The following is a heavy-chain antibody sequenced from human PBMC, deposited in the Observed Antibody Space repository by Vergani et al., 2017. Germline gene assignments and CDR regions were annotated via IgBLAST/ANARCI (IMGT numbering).Heavy chain of an antibody. CDR2: ISYDGSNK. V-gene: IGHV3-30-3*01. CDR3: ARPYSSGWYGDFGDFDY. Sequence: QVQLAESGGGVVQPGRSLRLSCAASGFTFSSYAMHWVRQAPGKGLVWVAVISYDGSNKYYADSVKGRFTISRDNSKSTLFLQMNRLRPEDTAVYYCARPYSSGWYGDFGDFDYWGQGTLVTVSS. J-gene: IGHJ4*02. CDR1: GFTFSSYA. D-gene: IGHD6-19*01.